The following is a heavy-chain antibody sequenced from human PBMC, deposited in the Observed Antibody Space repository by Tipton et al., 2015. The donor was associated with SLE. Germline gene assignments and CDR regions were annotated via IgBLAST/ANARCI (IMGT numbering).Heavy chain of an antibody. D-gene: IGHD3-16*01. CDR1: GYSISSGYY. CDR2: IYHSGST. V-gene: IGHV4-38-2*01. Sequence: GLVKPSETLSLTCAVSGYSISSGYYWGWIRQPPGKGLEWIGSIYHSGSTYYNPSLKSRVTISVDTSKNQFSLKLSSVTAADTAVYYCARDGHDDDAVDGAFDIWGQGTMVTVSS. CDR3: ARDGHDDDAVDGAFDI. J-gene: IGHJ3*02.